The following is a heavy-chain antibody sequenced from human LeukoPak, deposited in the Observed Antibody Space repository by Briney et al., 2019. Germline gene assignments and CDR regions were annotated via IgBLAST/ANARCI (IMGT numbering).Heavy chain of an antibody. V-gene: IGHV3-66*01. CDR3: AREYSSSWFIFDY. CDR1: GFTFSDHF. J-gene: IGHJ4*02. CDR2: IYSGGST. D-gene: IGHD6-13*01. Sequence: GGSLRLFCAASGFTFSDHFMDWVRQAPGKGLEWVSVIYSGGSTYADSVKGRFTISRDNSKNTLYLQMNSLRAEDTAVYYCAREYSSSWFIFDYWGQGTLVTVSS.